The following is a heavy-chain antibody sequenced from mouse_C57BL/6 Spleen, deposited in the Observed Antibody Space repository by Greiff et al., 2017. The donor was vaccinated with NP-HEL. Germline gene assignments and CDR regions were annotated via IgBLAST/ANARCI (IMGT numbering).Heavy chain of an antibody. CDR3: ARWRYYYGSSPYYYAMDY. CDR1: GYTFTDYY. J-gene: IGHJ4*01. CDR2: INPNNGGT. Sequence: EVQLQQSGPELVKPGASVKISCKASGYTFTDYYMNWVKQSHGKSLEWIGDINPNNGGTSYNQKFKGKATLTVDKSSSTAYMELRSLTSEDSAVYYCARWRYYYGSSPYYYAMDYWGQGTSVTVSS. V-gene: IGHV1-26*01. D-gene: IGHD1-1*01.